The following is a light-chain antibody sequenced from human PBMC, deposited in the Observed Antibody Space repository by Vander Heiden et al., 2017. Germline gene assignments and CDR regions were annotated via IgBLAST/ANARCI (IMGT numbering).Light chain of an antibody. CDR1: SSNIGSNT. J-gene: IGLJ2*01. CDR3: AAWDDSLNGPVV. Sequence: QSVLTQPPSASGTPGQRVTISCSGSSSNIGSNTVNWYQQLPGTAPKLLSYGNNQRPSGVPDRFSGSKSGTSASLAISGLQSEDEADYYCAAWDDSLNGPVVFGGGTKLTVL. V-gene: IGLV1-44*01. CDR2: GNN.